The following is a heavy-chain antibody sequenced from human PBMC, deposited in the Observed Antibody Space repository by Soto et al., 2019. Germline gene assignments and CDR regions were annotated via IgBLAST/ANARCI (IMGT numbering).Heavy chain of an antibody. CDR2: FNPNSGDT. CDR3: AREASAVISLDY. J-gene: IGHJ4*02. Sequence: GASVKVSCKASGYIFTAYSMHWLRQAPGQGLEWMGWFNPNSGDTIYAQKFQGRITLTRDTSITTAYMELYSLTSDDTAVYYCAREASAVISLDYWGQGTLVNVS. D-gene: IGHD4-4*01. V-gene: IGHV1-2*02. CDR1: GYIFTAYS.